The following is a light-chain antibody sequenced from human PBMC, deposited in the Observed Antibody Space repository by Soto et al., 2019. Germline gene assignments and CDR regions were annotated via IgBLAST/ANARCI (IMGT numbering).Light chain of an antibody. CDR3: QQYGSSPMYS. Sequence: EIVLTQSPGTLSLSPGERATLSCRASQSVSSNLAWYQQKPGQAPRLLMYAASSRATGIPDRFSGSGSGTDFTLTISRLESEDFAVYYCQQYGSSPMYSFGQGTKLEIK. CDR2: AAS. V-gene: IGKV3-20*01. J-gene: IGKJ2*03. CDR1: QSVSSN.